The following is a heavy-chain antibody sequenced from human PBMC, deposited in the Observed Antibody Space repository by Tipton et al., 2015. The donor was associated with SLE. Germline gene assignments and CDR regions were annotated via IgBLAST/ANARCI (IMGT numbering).Heavy chain of an antibody. CDR2: IYSSGNST. CDR3: AKGYRNWGKDY. V-gene: IGHV3-23*03. J-gene: IGHJ4*02. Sequence: GSLRLSCAASGFSFSSYAMNWVRQAPGKGLEWVSVIYSSGNSTYYADSVRGRFTISRDNSKNSLYLQMNSLRAEDTALYYCAKGYRNWGKDYWGQGTLVTVSS. CDR1: GFSFSSYA. D-gene: IGHD5-12*01.